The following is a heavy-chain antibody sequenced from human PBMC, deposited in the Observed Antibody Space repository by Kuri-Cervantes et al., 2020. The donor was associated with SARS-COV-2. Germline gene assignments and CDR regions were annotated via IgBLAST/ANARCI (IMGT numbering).Heavy chain of an antibody. CDR1: GFTFRSFG. Sequence: GGSLRLSCAASGFTFRSFGMHWVGQAPGKGLEWVAVISYDGSNKYYADSVKGRFTISRDNSKNTLYLQMNILRPEDTAVYYCAKCLAGQWLVPGYYYGMDVWGQGTTVTVSS. J-gene: IGHJ6*02. CDR2: ISYDGSNK. CDR3: AKCLAGQWLVPGYYYGMDV. V-gene: IGHV3-30*18. D-gene: IGHD6-19*01.